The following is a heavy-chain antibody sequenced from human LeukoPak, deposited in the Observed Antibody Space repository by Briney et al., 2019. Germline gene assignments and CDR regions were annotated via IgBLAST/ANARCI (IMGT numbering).Heavy chain of an antibody. Sequence: GGSLRLSCAASGFTFSGYGMHWVRQAPGKGLEWVAVIWYDGNNKYYAESVKGRFTISRDISKNTLYLQMNSLRAEDTAVYYCAKDRLPVGELSLFDYWGQGTLVTVSS. CDR3: AKDRLPVGELSLFDY. D-gene: IGHD3-16*02. J-gene: IGHJ4*02. CDR2: IWYDGNNK. CDR1: GFTFSGYG. V-gene: IGHV3-33*06.